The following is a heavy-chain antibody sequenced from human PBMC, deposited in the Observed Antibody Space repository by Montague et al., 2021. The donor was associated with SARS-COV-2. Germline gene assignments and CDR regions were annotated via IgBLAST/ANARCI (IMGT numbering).Heavy chain of an antibody. D-gene: IGHD3-22*01. CDR2: INHSGST. V-gene: IGHV4-34*01. J-gene: IGHJ4*02. CDR1: GGSFSGYY. CDR3: ARELRRIIMIVDIRGFDY. Sequence: SETLSLTCAVDGGSFSGYYWSWIRQPPGKGLEWIGEINHSGSTNYNPPLKSRVTISVDTSKNQFSLKLSSVTAEDTAVYYCARELRRIIMIVDIRGFDYWGQGTLVTVSS.